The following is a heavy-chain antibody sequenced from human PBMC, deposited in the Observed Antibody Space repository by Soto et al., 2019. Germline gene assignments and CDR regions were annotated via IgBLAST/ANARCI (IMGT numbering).Heavy chain of an antibody. J-gene: IGHJ6*02. Sequence: GGSLRLSCAASGFTFSSYAMHWVRQAPGKGLEWVAVISYDGSNKYYADSVKGRFTISRDNSKNTLYLQMNSLRAEDTAVYYCARDRRARWYIRDYYYYGMDVWGQGTTVTVSS. CDR2: ISYDGSNK. D-gene: IGHD2-15*01. CDR1: GFTFSSYA. V-gene: IGHV3-30-3*01. CDR3: ARDRRARWYIRDYYYYGMDV.